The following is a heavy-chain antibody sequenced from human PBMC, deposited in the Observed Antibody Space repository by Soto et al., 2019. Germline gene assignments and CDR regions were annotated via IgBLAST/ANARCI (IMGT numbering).Heavy chain of an antibody. CDR2: IFSDDRK. CDR1: GFSLSNTGMA. D-gene: IGHD1-26*01. J-gene: IGHJ6*02. Sequence: QVTLKESGPVLMKPTETLTLTCTVSGFSLSNTGMAVSWIRQPPGKALEWLAHIFSDDRKSYTTPLRTRITIPTCTSKVPVVITLAIIDPAVTATYYCAPEAGIEGAPGYVYDYSIGVWGQGTPVTVSS. CDR3: APEAGIEGAPGYVYDYSIGV. V-gene: IGHV2-26*01.